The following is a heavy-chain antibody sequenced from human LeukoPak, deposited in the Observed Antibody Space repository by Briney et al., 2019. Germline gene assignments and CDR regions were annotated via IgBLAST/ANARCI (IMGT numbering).Heavy chain of an antibody. Sequence: PGRSLRLSCAASGFTFSSYAMHWVRQAPGKGLEGVAVIGFDGSNKYYADSVKGRFTVSRDNSKNTLYLQMNSLRAEDTAVYYCARETYSNPGYWGQGTLVTVSS. CDR3: ARETYSNPGY. CDR2: IGFDGSNK. D-gene: IGHD4-11*01. J-gene: IGHJ4*02. CDR1: GFTFSSYA. V-gene: IGHV3-33*01.